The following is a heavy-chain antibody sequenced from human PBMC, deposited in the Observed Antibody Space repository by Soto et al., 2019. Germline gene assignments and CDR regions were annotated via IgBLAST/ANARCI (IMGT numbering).Heavy chain of an antibody. CDR1: GASISSNHW. V-gene: IGHV4-4*02. CDR2: IFHFGST. Sequence: PSETLSLTCAVSGASISSNHWWSWVRLAPGKGLEWIGDIFHFGSTIYSPSLKSRVTISQDKSKNQFSLNLTSVTAADTAVYFCAKLIAERSSSDYWGQGVLVTVSS. J-gene: IGHJ4*02. D-gene: IGHD6-13*01. CDR3: AKLIAERSSSDY.